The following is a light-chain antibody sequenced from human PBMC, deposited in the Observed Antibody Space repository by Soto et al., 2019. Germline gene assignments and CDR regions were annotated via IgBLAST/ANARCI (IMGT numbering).Light chain of an antibody. CDR2: KAS. J-gene: IGKJ4*01. CDR3: QQANSFPLT. Sequence: DIRMSLSPSTLSGYVGDRVTITCRASQTISSWLAWYQQKPGKAPKLLIYKASTLKSGVPSRFSGSGSGTEFTLTISSLQPDDFATYYCQQANSFPLTFGGGTKVDIK. V-gene: IGKV1-5*03. CDR1: QTISSW.